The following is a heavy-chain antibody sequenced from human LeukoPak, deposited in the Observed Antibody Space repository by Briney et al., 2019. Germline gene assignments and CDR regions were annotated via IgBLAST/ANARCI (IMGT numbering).Heavy chain of an antibody. J-gene: IGHJ4*02. CDR3: ARAPPSISTAPDY. V-gene: IGHV4-59*01. CDR2: IFHTGNT. CDR1: GDSITSYY. Sequence: SETLSLTCTVSGDSITSYYWTWIRQPPGKGLEWIGFIFHTGNTKYNPSLESRVSISVDTSKKQFSLKLTSVTAADTAIYYCARAPPSISTAPDYWGQGTLVTVSS. D-gene: IGHD2-2*02.